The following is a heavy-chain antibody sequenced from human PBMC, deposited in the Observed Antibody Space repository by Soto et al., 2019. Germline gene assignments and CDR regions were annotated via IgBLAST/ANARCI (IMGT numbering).Heavy chain of an antibody. CDR3: TRHESDGYNYD. Sequence: EVQLVESGGGLVQPGGSLKLSCAASGFTFSGSAMHWVRQASGKGLEWVGRIGSKANSYATAYAASVKGRFTISRDDSKNTAYLQMNSLKTEDTAVYYCTRHESDGYNYDWGQGTLVTVSS. J-gene: IGHJ4*02. CDR1: GFTFSGSA. V-gene: IGHV3-73*02. D-gene: IGHD5-12*01. CDR2: IGSKANSYAT.